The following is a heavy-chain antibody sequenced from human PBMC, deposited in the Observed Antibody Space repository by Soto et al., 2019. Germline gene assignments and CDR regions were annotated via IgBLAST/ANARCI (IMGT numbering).Heavy chain of an antibody. CDR3: AGDWSYAFDI. Sequence: GGSLRLSCAASGFTFSSYSMNWVRQAPGKGLEWVSYMSRSSSTINYADSVKGRFTISRDNAKNSLYLQMNSLRAEDTAVYYCAGDWSYAFDIWGQGTMVTVSS. CDR2: MSRSSSTI. D-gene: IGHD3-3*01. CDR1: GFTFSSYS. J-gene: IGHJ3*02. V-gene: IGHV3-48*01.